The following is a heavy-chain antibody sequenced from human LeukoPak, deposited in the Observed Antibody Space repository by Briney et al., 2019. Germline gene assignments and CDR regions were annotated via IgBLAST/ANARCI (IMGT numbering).Heavy chain of an antibody. D-gene: IGHD2-8*01. V-gene: IGHV3-21*01. J-gene: IGHJ4*02. CDR1: GFTSSSYS. CDR2: ISGSSGSI. CDR3: ARGGQRAIGMSNGQY. Sequence: MAGRSLRLSHAPAGFTSSSYSMNWVRQAPGKGLEWLSSISGSSGSIYYADSMKGRFTISRDNAKNSLYLQMNSLRAEDTAVYYCARGGQRAIGMSNGQYWGQGTLVTVSS.